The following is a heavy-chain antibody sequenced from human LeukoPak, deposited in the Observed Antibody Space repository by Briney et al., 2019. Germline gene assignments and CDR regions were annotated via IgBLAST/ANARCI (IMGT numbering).Heavy chain of an antibody. J-gene: IGHJ4*02. CDR2: INHSGST. CDR1: GGSFSGYY. CDR3: ARVGSPYYFDY. Sequence: SETLSLTCAVYGGSFSGYYWSWIRQPPGKGLEWIGEINHSGSTNYNPSLKSRVTISVDTSKSQFSLKLSSVTAADTAVYYCARVGSPYYFDYWGQGTLVTVSS. V-gene: IGHV4-34*01. D-gene: IGHD3-16*01.